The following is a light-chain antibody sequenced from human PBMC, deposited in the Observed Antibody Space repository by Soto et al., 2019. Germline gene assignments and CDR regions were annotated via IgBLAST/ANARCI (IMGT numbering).Light chain of an antibody. Sequence: QSALTQPASVSGSPGQSITISCTGISNDVGTYNLVSWYQHHPGKAPKLIIYEASKRPSGVPNRFSGSKSANTASLTISGLHAEDEVDYYCCSYGRSVVFGGGTKVTVL. CDR1: SNDVGTYNL. J-gene: IGLJ2*01. CDR3: CSYGRSVV. V-gene: IGLV2-23*01. CDR2: EAS.